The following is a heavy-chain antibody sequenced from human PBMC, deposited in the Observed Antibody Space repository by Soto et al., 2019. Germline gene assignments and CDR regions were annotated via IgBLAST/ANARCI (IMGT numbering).Heavy chain of an antibody. D-gene: IGHD1-26*01. CDR3: ARAPIWGPTGDFDY. J-gene: IGHJ4*02. V-gene: IGHV1-2*02. CDR2: ITPKSGEI. CDR1: GYTFTDYH. Sequence: QVHLVQSGAEVKRPGDSVKVSCKASGYTFTDYHIHWVRQAPGQGLEWMGRITPKSGEIYYSPKFQGRVTLTRDTSIITAYMELTTLRFDDTAVYYCARAPIWGPTGDFDYWGQGTLATVSS.